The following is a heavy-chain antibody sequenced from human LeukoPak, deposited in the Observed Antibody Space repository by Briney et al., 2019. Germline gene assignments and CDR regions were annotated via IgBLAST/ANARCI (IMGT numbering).Heavy chain of an antibody. D-gene: IGHD2-15*01. CDR3: ARGPGYCSGGSCQLTDY. V-gene: IGHV3-53*01. CDR2: IYSGGST. J-gene: IGHJ4*02. Sequence: PGGSLRLSCAASGFTVSSNYMSWVRQAPGKGLEWVSVIYSGGSTYYADSVKGRLTISRDNSKNTLYLQMNSLRAEDTAVYYCARGPGYCSGGSCQLTDYWGQGTLVTVSS. CDR1: GFTVSSNY.